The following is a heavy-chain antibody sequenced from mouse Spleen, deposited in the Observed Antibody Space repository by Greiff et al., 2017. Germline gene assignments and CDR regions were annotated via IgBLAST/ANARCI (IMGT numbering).Heavy chain of an antibody. Sequence: QVQLQQPGAELVKPGASVKMSCKASGYTFTSYWITWVKQRPGQGLEWIGDIYPGSGSTNYNEKFKSKATLTVDTSSSTAYMQLSSLTSEDSAVYYCARNDYDEGAPMDYWGQGTSVTVSS. V-gene: IGHV1-55*01. CDR3: ARNDYDEGAPMDY. D-gene: IGHD2-4*01. CDR2: IYPGSGST. CDR1: GYTFTSYW. J-gene: IGHJ4*01.